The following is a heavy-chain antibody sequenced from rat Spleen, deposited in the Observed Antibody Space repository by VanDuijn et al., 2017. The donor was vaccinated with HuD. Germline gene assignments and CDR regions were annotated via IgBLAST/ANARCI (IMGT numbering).Heavy chain of an antibody. V-gene: IGHV2-65*01. D-gene: IGHD1-12*02. CDR1: GFSLTSYY. Sequence: QVQLKETGPGLVQPTQTLSITCTVSGFSLTSYYMQWVRQTPGKGLEWMGFIRSGVSTEYNSEFKSRLSISRDTSKSQLFLKMNSLQTEDTAIYFCTRDHSYWGSYYPGGFAYWGQGTLVTVSS. CDR3: TRDHSYWGSYYPGGFAY. J-gene: IGHJ3*01. CDR2: IRSGVST.